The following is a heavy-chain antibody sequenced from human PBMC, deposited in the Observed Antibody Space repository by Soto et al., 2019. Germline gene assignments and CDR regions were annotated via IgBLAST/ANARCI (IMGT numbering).Heavy chain of an antibody. Sequence: ASVKVSCKASGYTFTSYGISWVRQAPGQGLEWMGWISAYNGNTNYAQKLQGRVTMTTDTSTSTVYMELSSLRSEDTAVYYCARAYEFWSGMDVWGQGATVTVSS. V-gene: IGHV1-18*01. CDR3: ARAYEFWSGMDV. CDR2: ISAYNGNT. CDR1: GYTFTSYG. D-gene: IGHD3-3*01. J-gene: IGHJ6*02.